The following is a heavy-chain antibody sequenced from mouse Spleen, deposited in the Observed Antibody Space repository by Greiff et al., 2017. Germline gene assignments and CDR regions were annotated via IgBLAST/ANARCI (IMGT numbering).Heavy chain of an antibody. Sequence: VQLVESGAELVRPGASVTLSCKASGYTFTDYEMHWVKQTPVHGLEWIGAIDPETGGTAYNQKFKGKAILTADKSSSTAYMELRSLTSEDSAVYYCTSWDHYWGQGTTLTVSS. CDR3: TSWDHY. CDR2: IDPETGGT. V-gene: IGHV1-15*01. CDR1: GYTFTDYE. D-gene: IGHD4-1*01. J-gene: IGHJ2*01.